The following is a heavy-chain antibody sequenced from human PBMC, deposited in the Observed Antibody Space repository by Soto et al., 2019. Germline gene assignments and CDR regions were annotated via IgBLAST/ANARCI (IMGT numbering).Heavy chain of an antibody. Sequence: SQTLSLTCAISGDSVSGNSAAWNWIRQSPSRGLEWLGRTYYRSRWYNDYAVSVKSRITVTPDTSKNQFSLHLSSVTAADTAVYYCARSQQLGGFRWFDPWGQGTLVTVSS. CDR1: GDSVSGNSAA. J-gene: IGHJ5*02. CDR3: ARSQQLGGFRWFDP. CDR2: TYYRSRWYN. V-gene: IGHV6-1*01. D-gene: IGHD6-6*01.